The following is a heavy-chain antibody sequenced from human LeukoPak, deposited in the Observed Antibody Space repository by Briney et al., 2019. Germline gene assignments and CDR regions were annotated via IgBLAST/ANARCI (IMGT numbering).Heavy chain of an antibody. CDR1: GGTFISYA. Sequence: ASVKVSCKASGGTFISYAISWVRQAPGQGLEWMGGIIPIFGTANYAQKFQGRVTITADKSTSTAYMELSSLRSEDTAVYYCARTHSSSPGYYYYMDVWGKGTTVTVSS. J-gene: IGHJ6*03. V-gene: IGHV1-69*06. CDR3: ARTHSSSPGYYYYMDV. D-gene: IGHD6-13*01. CDR2: IIPIFGTA.